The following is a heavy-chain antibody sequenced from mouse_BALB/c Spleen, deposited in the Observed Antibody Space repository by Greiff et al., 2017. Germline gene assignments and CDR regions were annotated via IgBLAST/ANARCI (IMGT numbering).Heavy chain of an antibody. CDR2: ISSGSSTI. Sequence: EVKLMESGGGLVQPGGSRKLSCAACGFTFSSFGMHWVRQAPEKGLEWVAYISSGSSTIYYADTVKGRFTISRDNPKNTLFLQMTSLRSEDTAMYYCARCSLTYWYFDVWGAGTTVTVSS. J-gene: IGHJ1*01. CDR1: GFTFSSFG. V-gene: IGHV5-17*02. CDR3: ARCSLTYWYFDV. D-gene: IGHD1-3*01.